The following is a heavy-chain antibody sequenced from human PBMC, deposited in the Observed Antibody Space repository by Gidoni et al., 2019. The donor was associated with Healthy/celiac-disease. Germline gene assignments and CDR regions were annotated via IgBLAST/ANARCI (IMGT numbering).Heavy chain of an antibody. CDR2: ISAYNGNT. CDR1: GYTFTSYG. J-gene: IGHJ6*02. D-gene: IGHD2-2*02. V-gene: IGHV1-18*01. Sequence: LVQSGAEVKKPGASVKVSCKASGYTFTSYGISWVRQAPGQGLEWMGWISAYNGNTNYAQKLQGRVTMTTDTSTSTAYMELRSLRSDDTAVYYCARDCSSTSCYTAGYYYGMDVWGQGTTVTVSS. CDR3: ARDCSSTSCYTAGYYYGMDV.